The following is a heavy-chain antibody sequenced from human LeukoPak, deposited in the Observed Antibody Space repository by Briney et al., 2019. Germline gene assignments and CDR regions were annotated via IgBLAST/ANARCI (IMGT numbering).Heavy chain of an antibody. CDR1: GDSISNYY. Sequence: SETLSLTCTVSGDSISNYYWSWIRQPAGKGREWIGRIYTSGTTNYNPSLKSRVTMSVDTSKNQFSLKLSSVTAADTALYYSARGPYCGGDCYFAYWGQGTLVTVSS. D-gene: IGHD2-21*01. J-gene: IGHJ4*02. V-gene: IGHV4-4*07. CDR2: IYTSGTT. CDR3: ARGPYCGGDCYFAY.